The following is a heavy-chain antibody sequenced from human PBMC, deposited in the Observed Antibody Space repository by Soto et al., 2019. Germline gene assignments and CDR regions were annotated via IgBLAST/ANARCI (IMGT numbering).Heavy chain of an antibody. CDR3: AKGSIVATLR. Sequence: EVQLVESGGGLVQPGGSLKLSCAASGFTFSDSAMHWVRQASGKGLEWVGRIRSKPNTDATAYAASVKGRFTISRDDSKNTAYLQMNSLKTEDTAVYYCAKGSIVATLRWGQGTLVTVSS. V-gene: IGHV3-73*01. J-gene: IGHJ4*02. D-gene: IGHD5-12*01. CDR2: IRSKPNTDAT. CDR1: GFTFSDSA.